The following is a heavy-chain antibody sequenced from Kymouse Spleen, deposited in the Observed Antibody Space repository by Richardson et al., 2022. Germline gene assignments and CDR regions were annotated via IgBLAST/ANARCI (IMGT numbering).Heavy chain of an antibody. J-gene: IGHJ4*02. D-gene: IGHD3-10*01. V-gene: IGHV3-30*18. CDR1: GFTFSSYG. CDR2: ISYDGSNK. Sequence: QVQLVESGGGVVQPGRSLRLSCAASGFTFSSYGMHWVRQAPGKGLEWVAVISYDGSNKYYADSVKGRFTISRDNSKNTLYLQMNSLRAEDTAVYYCAKDYYYGSGSSLFDYWGQGTLVTVSS. CDR3: AKDYYYGSGSSLFDY.